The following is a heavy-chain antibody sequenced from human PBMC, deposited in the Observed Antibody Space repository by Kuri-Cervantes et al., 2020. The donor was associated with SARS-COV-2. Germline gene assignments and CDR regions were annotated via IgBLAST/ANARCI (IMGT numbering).Heavy chain of an antibody. Sequence: SVKVSCKVSGFTFTSSAVQWVRQARGQRLEWIGWIVVGSGNTNYAQKFQERVTITRDMSTSTAYMELSSLRSEDTAVYYCAREGYSYGLDFDYWGQGTLVTVSS. CDR1: GFTFTSSA. CDR2: IVVGSGNT. J-gene: IGHJ4*02. V-gene: IGHV1-58*01. D-gene: IGHD5-18*01. CDR3: AREGYSYGLDFDY.